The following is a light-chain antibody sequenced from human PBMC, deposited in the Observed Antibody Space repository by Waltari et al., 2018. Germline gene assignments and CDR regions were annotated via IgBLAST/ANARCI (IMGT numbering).Light chain of an antibody. CDR2: DAS. CDR3: QHYDDLPLIFT. Sequence: DIQMTQSPSSLSASVGDRVTITCQASQDIRNHLNWYQHKAGKAPNLLIYDASNLRTGVPTRCSASGSGTDFTLTISSLQPEDVATYYCQHYDDLPLIFTFGQGTKLDI. V-gene: IGKV1-33*01. CDR1: QDIRNH. J-gene: IGKJ2*01.